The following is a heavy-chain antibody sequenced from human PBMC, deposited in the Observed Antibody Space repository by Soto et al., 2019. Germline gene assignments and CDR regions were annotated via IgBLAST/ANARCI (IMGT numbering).Heavy chain of an antibody. D-gene: IGHD5-18*01. CDR2: ISYDGSNK. CDR3: AKDPGYSYGYYFDY. Sequence: GGSLRLSCAASGFTFSSYGMHWVRQAQGKGLEWVAVISYDGSNKYYADSVKGRFTISRDNSKNTLYLQMNSLRAEDTAVYYCAKDPGYSYGYYFDYWGQGTLVTVSS. V-gene: IGHV3-30*18. CDR1: GFTFSSYG. J-gene: IGHJ4*02.